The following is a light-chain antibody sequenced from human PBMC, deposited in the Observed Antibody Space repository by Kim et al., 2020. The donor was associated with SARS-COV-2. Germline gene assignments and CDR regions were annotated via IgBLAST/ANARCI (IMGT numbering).Light chain of an antibody. CDR1: NSDVGGYNY. Sequence: GQSITISCTGTNSDVGGYNYVSWYQKHPGNAPKFMIYDVSKRPAGVSNRFSGSKSGNTASLTISGLQAEDEADYYCSSYTSSSTLVFGGGTQLTVL. J-gene: IGLJ3*02. V-gene: IGLV2-14*04. CDR3: SSYTSSSTLV. CDR2: DVS.